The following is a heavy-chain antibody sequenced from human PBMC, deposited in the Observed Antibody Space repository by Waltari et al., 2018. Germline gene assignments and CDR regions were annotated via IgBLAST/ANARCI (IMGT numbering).Heavy chain of an antibody. CDR1: AFTFSISA. J-gene: IGHJ4*02. CDR2: IWDDGSNK. Sequence: QVQLVESGGGVVQPGRSLRLSCAASAFTFSISAMHWVRQPPGKGLELVALIWDDGSNKYYAYSVKGRFTISRDNSKNTLFLQMNSLRAEDTAVYYCARGEDITGTILLGDYWGQGTLVTVSS. V-gene: IGHV3-33*01. CDR3: ARGEDITGTILLGDY. D-gene: IGHD1-7*01.